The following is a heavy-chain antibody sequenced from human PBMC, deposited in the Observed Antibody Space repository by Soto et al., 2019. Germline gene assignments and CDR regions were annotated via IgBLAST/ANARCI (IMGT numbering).Heavy chain of an antibody. CDR1: GASMNSGAYY. Sequence: QVQLQESGPGLVKPSQTLSLTCTVSGASMNSGAYYWSWVRQPPGKGLEWIGYIYHNGRTYNNPSLMSRVTMSLDTSKNQFSRKLNSVSAADTAVYYCARVSATGTRWFDPWGQGTLVTVSS. V-gene: IGHV4-31*03. J-gene: IGHJ5*02. CDR3: ARVSATGTRWFDP. D-gene: IGHD6-13*01. CDR2: IYHNGRT.